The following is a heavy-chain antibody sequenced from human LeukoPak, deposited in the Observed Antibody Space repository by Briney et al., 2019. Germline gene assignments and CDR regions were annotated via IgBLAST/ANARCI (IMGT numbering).Heavy chain of an antibody. CDR2: IYSGGTT. CDR1: GFTVRSNY. V-gene: IGHV3-66*02. D-gene: IGHD2-15*01. J-gene: IGHJ4*02. CDR3: ARGSWNCSGGSCYDY. Sequence: GGSLRLSCAASGFTVRSNYMSWVRQAPGKGLEWVSVIYSGGTTYYADSVKGRFTISRDNSKNTVYLQMNSLRAEDTAVYYCARGSWNCSGGSCYDYWGQGTLVTVSS.